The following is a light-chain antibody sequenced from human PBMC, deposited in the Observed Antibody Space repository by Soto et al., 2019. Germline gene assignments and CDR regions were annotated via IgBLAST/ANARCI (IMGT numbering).Light chain of an antibody. CDR2: DVS. J-gene: IGLJ1*01. V-gene: IGLV2-14*03. CDR3: SSYTTSNTRQIV. CDR1: SSDVGGYNY. Sequence: QSVLTQPASVSGSPGQSITISCTGTSSDVGGYNYVSWYQHHPGKAPKLMIYDVSNRPSGIANRFSGSKSGNTASLTISGLQPEDEGDYSCSSYTTSNTRQIVFGTGTKLTVL.